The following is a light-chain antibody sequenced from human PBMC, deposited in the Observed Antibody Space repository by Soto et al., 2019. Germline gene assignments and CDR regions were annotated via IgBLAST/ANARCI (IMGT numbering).Light chain of an antibody. CDR3: TSYTSSSTYV. V-gene: IGLV2-14*01. J-gene: IGLJ1*01. CDR1: TSDVGGYNY. Sequence: QSALTQPASVSGSPGQSITISCTGTTSDVGGYNYVSWYQQHPGKAPKLLIYEVRHRPSGISNRFSGSKSGNTASLTISGLQAEDEADFYRTSYTSSSTYVFGTGTKLNVL. CDR2: EVR.